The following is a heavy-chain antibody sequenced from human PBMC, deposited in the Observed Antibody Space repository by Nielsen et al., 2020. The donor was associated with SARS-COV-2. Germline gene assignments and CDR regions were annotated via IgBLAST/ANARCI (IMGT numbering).Heavy chain of an antibody. V-gene: IGHV3-33*01. D-gene: IGHD6-19*01. Sequence: GESLKISCAASGFTFSSYGMHWVRQAPGKGLEWVAVIWYDGSNKYYADSVKGRFTISRDNSKNTLYLQMNSLRAEDTAVYYCARSGIAVAKYWYFDLWGRCTLVTVSS. J-gene: IGHJ2*01. CDR3: ARSGIAVAKYWYFDL. CDR2: IWYDGSNK. CDR1: GFTFSSYG.